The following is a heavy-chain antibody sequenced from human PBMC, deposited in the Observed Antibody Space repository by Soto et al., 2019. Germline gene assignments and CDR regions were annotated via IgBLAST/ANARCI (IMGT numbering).Heavy chain of an antibody. J-gene: IGHJ6*03. D-gene: IGHD6-13*01. CDR2: IKHDGSET. CDR1: GFIFDSFY. V-gene: IGHV3-7*01. Sequence: GGSLRLSCAASGFIFDSFYMTWVRQAPGKGLEWVANIKHDGSETYYVDSVKGRFTISRDNAKNSLYLQMNSLSAEDTAVYYCAREGSSWYTYLQYYMDVWGKGTTVTVSS. CDR3: AREGSSWYTYLQYYMDV.